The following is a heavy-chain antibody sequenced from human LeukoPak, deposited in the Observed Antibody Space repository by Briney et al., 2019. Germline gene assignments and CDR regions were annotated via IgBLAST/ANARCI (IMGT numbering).Heavy chain of an antibody. CDR3: ARGSLYGSGTYQLYFQH. V-gene: IGHV3-11*01. D-gene: IGHD3-10*01. CDR2: ITGSGSAI. Sequence: GGSLRLSCAASGFTFSDYYMTWIRQAPGKGLEWVSYITGSGSAIYYADSAKGRFTISRDNAKNSLYLQMNSLRAEDTAVYYCARGSLYGSGTYQLYFQHWGQGTLVTVSS. J-gene: IGHJ1*01. CDR1: GFTFSDYY.